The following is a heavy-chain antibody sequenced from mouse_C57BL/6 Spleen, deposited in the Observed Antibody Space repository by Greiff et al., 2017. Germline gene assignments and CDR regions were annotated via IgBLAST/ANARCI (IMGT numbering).Heavy chain of an antibody. CDR3: ARDGSSYDWFAY. V-gene: IGHV1-81*01. Sequence: VQLQQSGAELARPGASVKLSCKASGYTFTSYGISWVKQRTGQGLEWIGEIYPRSGNTYYNEKFKGKATLTADKSSSTAYMGLRSLTSEDSAVYFCARDGSSYDWFAYWGQGTLVTVSA. CDR1: GYTFTSYG. CDR2: IYPRSGNT. J-gene: IGHJ3*01. D-gene: IGHD1-1*01.